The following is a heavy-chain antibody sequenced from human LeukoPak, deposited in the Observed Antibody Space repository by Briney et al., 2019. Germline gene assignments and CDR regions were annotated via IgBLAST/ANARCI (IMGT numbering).Heavy chain of an antibody. CDR3: AKPYYYDSSGYYVDAFDI. J-gene: IGHJ3*02. V-gene: IGHV3-11*01. CDR1: GFTFSDYY. D-gene: IGHD3-22*01. CDR2: ISSGGTTI. Sequence: GGSLRLSCAASGFTFSDYYMSWIRQAPGKGLEWVSYISSGGTTIYYADSVKGRFTISRDNAKNSLYLQMNSLRAEDTAVYYCAKPYYYDSSGYYVDAFDIWGQGTMVTVSS.